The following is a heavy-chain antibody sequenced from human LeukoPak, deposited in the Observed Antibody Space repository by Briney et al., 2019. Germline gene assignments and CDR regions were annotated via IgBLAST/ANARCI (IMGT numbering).Heavy chain of an antibody. D-gene: IGHD1-26*01. Sequence: SETLSLTCTVSGGSISSYYWSWIRQPPGKGLEWIGYIYYSGSTNYNPSLKSRVTISVDTSKNQFSLKLSSVTAADTAVYYCARSIVGAGPYFDYWGQGILVTVSS. J-gene: IGHJ4*02. CDR3: ARSIVGAGPYFDY. CDR2: IYYSGST. CDR1: GGSISSYY. V-gene: IGHV4-59*12.